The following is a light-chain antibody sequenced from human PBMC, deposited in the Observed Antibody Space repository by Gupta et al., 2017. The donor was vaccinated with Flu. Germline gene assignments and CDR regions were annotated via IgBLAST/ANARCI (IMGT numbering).Light chain of an antibody. CDR3: AAWDDSLSVL. J-gene: IGLJ3*02. CDR1: SSNIGSNF. CDR2: KIN. V-gene: IGLV1-47*01. Sequence: QSVLTQPHSASGTPGQRVTISCSGSSSNIGSNFVYWYQQLPGAAPKLLIYKINQRPSGVPDRFSGSKSGTSASLAISGLRSEDEADYYCAAWDDSLSVLFGGGTKLTVL.